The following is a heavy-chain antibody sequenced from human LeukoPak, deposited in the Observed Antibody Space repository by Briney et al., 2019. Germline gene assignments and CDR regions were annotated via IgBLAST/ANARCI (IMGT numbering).Heavy chain of an antibody. Sequence: GGSLRLSCAASGFTFSDYYMSWIRQAPGKGLEWVSYISSSGSTIYYADSVKGRFTISRDNAKNSLYLQMNSLRAEDTAVYYCARGLDSSGYYPTIFDYWGQGTLVTVSS. V-gene: IGHV3-11*04. J-gene: IGHJ4*02. CDR2: ISSSGSTI. CDR1: GFTFSDYY. D-gene: IGHD3-22*01. CDR3: ARGLDSSGYYPTIFDY.